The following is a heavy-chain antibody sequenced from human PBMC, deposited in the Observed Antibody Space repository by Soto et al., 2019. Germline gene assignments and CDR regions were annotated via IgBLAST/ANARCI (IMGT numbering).Heavy chain of an antibody. D-gene: IGHD3-10*01. Sequence: HPGGSLRLSCAASGFTFSSYGMHWVRQAPGKGLEWVAVISYEGSIQYYADSVKGRFTISRDNSKNTLYLQMNSLRDEDTAVYYCVKTGTPLYGPGRSWFDPWGQGTLVTVSS. CDR3: VKTGTPLYGPGRSWFDP. J-gene: IGHJ5*02. CDR1: GFTFSSYG. CDR2: ISYEGSIQ. V-gene: IGHV3-30*18.